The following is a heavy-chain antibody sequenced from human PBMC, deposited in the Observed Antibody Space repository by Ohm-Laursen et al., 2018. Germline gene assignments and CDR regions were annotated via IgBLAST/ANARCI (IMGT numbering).Heavy chain of an antibody. CDR3: TTGSTSCRLCHYYYYYGMDV. CDR1: GFTFSNAW. CDR2: IKSKTDGGTT. D-gene: IGHD2-2*01. V-gene: IGHV3-15*01. J-gene: IGHJ6*02. Sequence: GSLRLSCTASGFTFSNAWMSWVRQAPGKGLEWVGRIKSKTDGGTTDYAAPVKGRFTISRDDSKNTLYLQMNSLKTEDTAVYYCTTGSTSCRLCHYYYYYGMDVWGQGTTVTVSS.